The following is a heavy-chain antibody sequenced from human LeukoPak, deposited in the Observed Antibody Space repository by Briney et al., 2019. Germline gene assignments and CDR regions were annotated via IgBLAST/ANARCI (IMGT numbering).Heavy chain of an antibody. J-gene: IGHJ4*02. CDR3: ARNRGVTTVTTDLGY. CDR2: IYYSGST. D-gene: IGHD4-17*01. CDR1: GGSISSGSYY. V-gene: IGHV4-39*01. Sequence: SQTLSLTCTVSGGSISSGSYYWSWIRQPPGKGLEWIGSIYYSGSTYYNPSLKSRVTISVDTSKNQFSLKLSSVTAADTAVYYCARNRGVTTVTTDLGYWGQGTLVTVSS.